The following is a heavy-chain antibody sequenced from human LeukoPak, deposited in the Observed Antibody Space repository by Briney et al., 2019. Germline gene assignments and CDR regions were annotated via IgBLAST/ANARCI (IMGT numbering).Heavy chain of an antibody. J-gene: IGHJ6*02. V-gene: IGHV4-34*01. D-gene: IGHD2-15*01. CDR3: ASSVVVVAAKFRAADGMDV. CDR2: INHSGST. CDR1: GGSISSYY. Sequence: PSETLSLTCTVSGGSISSYYWSWIRQPPGKGLEWIGEINHSGSTNYNPSLKSRVTISVDTSKNQFSLKLSSVTAADTAVYYCASSVVVVAAKFRAADGMDVWGQGTTVTVSS.